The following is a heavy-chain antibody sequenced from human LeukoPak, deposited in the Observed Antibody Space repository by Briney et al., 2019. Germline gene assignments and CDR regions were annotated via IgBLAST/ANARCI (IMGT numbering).Heavy chain of an antibody. Sequence: GGSLRLSCAPSGFIFRKHWMHWVRQTPGKGLVWVSHISSDGSSTTYADSVKGRFTISRDNAKNTLYLQMNNVRAEDTAMYFSVREFRVIGRPDIDYWGQGTLVIVSS. J-gene: IGHJ4*02. V-gene: IGHV3-74*03. CDR2: ISSDGSST. CDR1: GFIFRKHW. D-gene: IGHD2/OR15-2a*01. CDR3: VREFRVIGRPDIDY.